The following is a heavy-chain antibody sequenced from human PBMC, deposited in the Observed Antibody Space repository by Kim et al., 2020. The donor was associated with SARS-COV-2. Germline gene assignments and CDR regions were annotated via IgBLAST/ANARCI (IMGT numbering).Heavy chain of an antibody. CDR2: IYYSGST. J-gene: IGHJ4*02. D-gene: IGHD6-19*01. Sequence: SETLSLTCTVSGGSISSYYWSWIRQPPGKGLEWIGYIYYSGSTNYNPSLKSRVTISVDTSKNQFSLKLSSVTAADTAVYYCARDRGSSGWRREFDYWGQGTLVTVSS. V-gene: IGHV4-59*01. CDR3: ARDRGSSGWRREFDY. CDR1: GGSISSYY.